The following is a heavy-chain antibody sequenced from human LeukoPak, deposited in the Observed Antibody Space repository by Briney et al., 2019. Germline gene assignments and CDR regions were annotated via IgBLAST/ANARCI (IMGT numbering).Heavy chain of an antibody. CDR3: ARDHGDYSGKDY. CDR1: GFTFSSYG. D-gene: IGHD4-17*01. V-gene: IGHV3-33*08. Sequence: GRSLRLSCAASGFTFSSYGMHWVRHAPGKGLEWVAVTWYDGSNKYYADAVKGRFTISRDNSKNTLYLQMNSPRAEDTAVYFCARDHGDYSGKDYWGQGTLVTVSS. CDR2: TWYDGSNK. J-gene: IGHJ4*02.